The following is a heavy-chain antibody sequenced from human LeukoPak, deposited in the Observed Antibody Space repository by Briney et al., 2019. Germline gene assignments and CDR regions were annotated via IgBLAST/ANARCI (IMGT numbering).Heavy chain of an antibody. J-gene: IGHJ3*02. CDR3: AATVDIVATAGHDAFDI. Sequence: SQSLSLTCTVSGGSIRSGGYYWSWIRQHPGKGLEWIGYIYYSGSTYYNPSLKSRVTISVDTSKNQFSLKLSSVTAADTAVYYCAATVDIVATAGHDAFDIWGQGTMVTVSS. CDR2: IYYSGST. D-gene: IGHD5-12*01. V-gene: IGHV4-31*03. CDR1: GGSIRSGGYY.